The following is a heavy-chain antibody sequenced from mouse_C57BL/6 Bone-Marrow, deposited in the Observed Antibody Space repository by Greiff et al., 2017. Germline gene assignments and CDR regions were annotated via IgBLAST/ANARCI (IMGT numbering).Heavy chain of an antibody. J-gene: IGHJ4*01. CDR2: TFYSGIT. CDR1: GFSINSDCY. D-gene: IGHD2-5*01. CDR3: ARRSNSYYAMDY. V-gene: IGHV3-3*01. Sequence: EVQLQESGPNLVRPSQTLSLTCTVTGFSINSDCYWIWIRQFPGNKLEYIGYTFYSGITYYNPSLESRTYITRDTSKNQFSLKLSSVTTEDTATYYCARRSNSYYAMDYWGQGTSVTVSS.